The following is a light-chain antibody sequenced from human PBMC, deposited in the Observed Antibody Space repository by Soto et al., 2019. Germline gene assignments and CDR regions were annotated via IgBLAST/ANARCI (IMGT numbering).Light chain of an antibody. CDR1: QSVINN. CDR3: QQFHRWPVT. Sequence: EIVMTQSLATLSVSPGERATLSCRASQSVINNLAWYQHKPGQAPRLLISYASAGASGVPARFSGSGSGTAFTLTIDSLQSEDFATYYCQQFHRWPVTFGGGTKVEIK. V-gene: IGKV3-15*01. J-gene: IGKJ4*01. CDR2: YAS.